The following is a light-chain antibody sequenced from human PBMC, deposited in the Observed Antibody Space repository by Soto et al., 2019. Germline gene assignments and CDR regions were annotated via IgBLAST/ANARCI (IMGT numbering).Light chain of an antibody. CDR1: QDISNR. CDR3: HQYDNLPPIT. J-gene: IGKJ5*01. Sequence: DIQMTQSPSSLSASVGDGVTITCQASQDISNRLNWYQQKPGKAPTLLIFDASNLQTGVPSRFSGSRSGTDFTFTITSLQPEDIATYYCHQYDNLPPITFGQGTRLEIK. V-gene: IGKV1-33*01. CDR2: DAS.